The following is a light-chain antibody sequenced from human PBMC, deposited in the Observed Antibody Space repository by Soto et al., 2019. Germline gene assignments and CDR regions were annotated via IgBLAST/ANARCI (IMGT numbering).Light chain of an antibody. CDR2: RDN. CDR3: AAWDDTVRSYV. CDR1: ISNIGTNY. V-gene: IGLV1-47*01. Sequence: QSVLTQPPSVSGTPGQRVTISCSGGISNIGTNYVHRFQQLPGTAPKVLSNRDNQRPSGGPDRFSGSKSGTSASLAISGLRSEDEAEYYCAAWDDTVRSYVFGTGTKVTVL. J-gene: IGLJ1*01.